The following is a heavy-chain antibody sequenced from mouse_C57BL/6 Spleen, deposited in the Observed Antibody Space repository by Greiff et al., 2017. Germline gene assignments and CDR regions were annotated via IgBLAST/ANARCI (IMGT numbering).Heavy chain of an antibody. J-gene: IGHJ4*01. CDR1: GYTFTSYT. CDR3: ASDGNCDAMDY. Sequence: QVQLKQSGAELARPGASVKMSCKASGYTFTSYTMHWVKQRPGQGLEWIGYINPSSGYTKYNQQFKDKATLTADKASSTAYMQLSSLTSEDSAVYDGASDGNCDAMDYWGQGTSVTVSS. V-gene: IGHV1-4*01. D-gene: IGHD2-1*01. CDR2: INPSSGYT.